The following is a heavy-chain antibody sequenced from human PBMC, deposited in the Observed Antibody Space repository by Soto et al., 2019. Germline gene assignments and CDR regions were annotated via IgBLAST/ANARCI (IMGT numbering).Heavy chain of an antibody. J-gene: IGHJ5*02. CDR3: AREAQGRWYYYDSSGYKNWFDP. V-gene: IGHV1-8*01. CDR2: MNPNSGNT. CDR1: GYTFTSYD. D-gene: IGHD3-22*01. Sequence: VASVKVSCKASGYTFTSYDINWVRQATGQGLEWMGWMNPNSGNTGYAQKFQGRVTMTRNTSISTAYMELSSLRSEDTAVYYCAREAQGRWYYYDSSGYKNWFDPWGQGTLVTVSS.